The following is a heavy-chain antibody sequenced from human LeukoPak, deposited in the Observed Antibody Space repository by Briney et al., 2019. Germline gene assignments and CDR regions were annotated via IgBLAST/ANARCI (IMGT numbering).Heavy chain of an antibody. D-gene: IGHD6-13*01. V-gene: IGHV3-33*01. CDR3: VRDTSSSWYYFDH. Sequence: GGSLRLSCAASGFTFRNYGMHWVRQAPGKGLEWVAVIWSDGSTKYYAESVQGRFTISRDTSKNRLYLQLNSLRVEDTAVFYCVRDTSSSWYYFDHWGQGTLVTVSS. CDR1: GFTFRNYG. J-gene: IGHJ4*02. CDR2: IWSDGSTK.